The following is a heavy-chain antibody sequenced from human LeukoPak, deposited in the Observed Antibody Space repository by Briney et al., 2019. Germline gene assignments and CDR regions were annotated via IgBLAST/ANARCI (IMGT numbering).Heavy chain of an antibody. V-gene: IGHV3-30*18. Sequence: GGSLRLSCAASGFTFSSYGMHWVRQAPGKGLEWVAVISYDGSNKYYADSVKGRFTISRDNSKNTLYLQMNSLRAEDTAVYYCAKDSPGWELLLAYWGQGTLSPSPQ. CDR2: ISYDGSNK. CDR3: AKDSPGWELLLAY. D-gene: IGHD1-26*01. J-gene: IGHJ4*02. CDR1: GFTFSSYG.